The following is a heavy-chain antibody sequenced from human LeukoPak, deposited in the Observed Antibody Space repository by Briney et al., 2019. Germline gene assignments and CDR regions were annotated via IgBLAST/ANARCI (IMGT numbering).Heavy chain of an antibody. D-gene: IGHD3-10*01. J-gene: IGHJ4*02. Sequence: GGSLRLSCAASGFTFSSYSMNWVRQPPGKGLVWVSRIDSYGSTTRYADSVKGRFTISRDNAKNTLYLQMNSLRAEDTAVYYCAKDLYYGSGSYYTILLDYWGQGTLVTVSS. V-gene: IGHV3-74*01. CDR1: GFTFSSYS. CDR2: IDSYGSTT. CDR3: AKDLYYGSGSYYTILLDY.